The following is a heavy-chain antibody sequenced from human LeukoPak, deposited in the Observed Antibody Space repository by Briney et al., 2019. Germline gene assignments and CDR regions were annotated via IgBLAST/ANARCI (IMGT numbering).Heavy chain of an antibody. CDR2: IKQDGSEK. CDR3: AKESEPTTGLWFGELYEGYYFDY. V-gene: IGHV3-7*01. D-gene: IGHD3-10*01. Sequence: GGSLRLSCAASGFTFSSYWMSWVRQAPGKGLEWVANIKQDGSEKYYADSVKGRFTISRDNSKNTLYLQMNSLRAEDTAVYYCAKESEPTTGLWFGELYEGYYFDYWGQGTLVTVSS. J-gene: IGHJ4*02. CDR1: GFTFSSYW.